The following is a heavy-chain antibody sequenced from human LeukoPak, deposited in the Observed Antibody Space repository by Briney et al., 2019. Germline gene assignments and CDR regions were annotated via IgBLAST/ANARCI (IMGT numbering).Heavy chain of an antibody. V-gene: IGHV3-49*03. J-gene: IGHJ4*02. Sequence: PGRSLRLSCTASGFSFGDDAWSWFRQAPGRGLELVSFIRKKCYGETTDYAASVRGRFTISSDDAKSTAYLQMNSLEIEDTALYYCSRGLHDCGDSNYDFDQWGRGTQVTVSS. CDR3: SRGLHDCGDSNYDFDQ. CDR2: IRKKCYGETT. D-gene: IGHD4-17*01. CDR1: GFSFGDDA.